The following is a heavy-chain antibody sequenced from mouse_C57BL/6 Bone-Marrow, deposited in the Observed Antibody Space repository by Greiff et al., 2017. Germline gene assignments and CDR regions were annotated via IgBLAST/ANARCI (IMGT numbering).Heavy chain of an antibody. D-gene: IGHD4-1*01. Sequence: EVQGVESGGGLVQPGGSLKLSCAASGFTFSDYGMAWVRQAPRKGPEWVAFISNLAYSIYYADTVTGRFTISRENAKNTLYLEMSSLRSEDTAMYYCARHERTGAWFAYWGQGTLVTVSA. J-gene: IGHJ3*01. V-gene: IGHV5-15*01. CDR3: ARHERTGAWFAY. CDR1: GFTFSDYG. CDR2: ISNLAYSI.